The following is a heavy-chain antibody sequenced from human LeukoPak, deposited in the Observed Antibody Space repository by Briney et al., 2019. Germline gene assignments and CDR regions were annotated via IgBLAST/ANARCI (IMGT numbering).Heavy chain of an antibody. CDR1: GGSISSYY. CDR2: IYYSGST. Sequence: SETLSLTCTVSGGSISSYYWSWIRQPPGKGLEWIGYIYYSGSTNYNPSLKSRVTISVDTSKNQFSLKLSSVTAADTAVYYCARHVLYFDTDAFDTWGQGTMVTVSS. CDR3: ARHVLYFDTDAFDT. J-gene: IGHJ3*02. V-gene: IGHV4-59*08. D-gene: IGHD3-9*01.